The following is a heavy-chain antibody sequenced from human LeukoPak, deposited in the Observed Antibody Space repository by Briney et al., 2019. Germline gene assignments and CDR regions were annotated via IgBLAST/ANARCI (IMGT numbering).Heavy chain of an antibody. J-gene: IGHJ4*02. V-gene: IGHV4-39*07. CDR1: GGSISGTSYC. CDR3: ARVRGDYGDFLHFDY. D-gene: IGHD4-17*01. Sequence: SETLSLTCSVSGGSISGTSYCWGWIRQPPGKGPEWIGSHYHTGRIYHNPSLNGRVTISVDTSKNQFSLKLSSVTAADTAVYYCARVRGDYGDFLHFDYWGQGTLVTVSS. CDR2: HYHTGRI.